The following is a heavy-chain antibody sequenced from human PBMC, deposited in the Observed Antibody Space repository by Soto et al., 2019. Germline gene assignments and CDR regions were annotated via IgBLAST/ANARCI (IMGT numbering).Heavy chain of an antibody. CDR3: ARADYGSGSYYNNYYYYIDV. V-gene: IGHV4-59*01. D-gene: IGHD3-10*01. Sequence: PSETLSLTCTVSGGSISSYYWSWIRQPPGKGLEWIGYIYYSGSTNYNPSLKSRVTISVDTSKNQFSLKLSSVTAADTAVYYCARADYGSGSYYNNYYYYIDVWGKGTTVTVSS. CDR1: GGSISSYY. CDR2: IYYSGST. J-gene: IGHJ6*03.